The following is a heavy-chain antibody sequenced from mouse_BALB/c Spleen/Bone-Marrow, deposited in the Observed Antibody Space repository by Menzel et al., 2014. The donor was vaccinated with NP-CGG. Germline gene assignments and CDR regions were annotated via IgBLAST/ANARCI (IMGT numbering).Heavy chain of an antibody. CDR1: GYSFTGYT. D-gene: IGHD1-1*01. CDR2: INPYNGGT. V-gene: IGHV1-18*01. Sequence: EVQLQQSGPELEKPGASVKISCKASGYSFTGYTMNWVKQSHGKNLEWIGLINPYNGGTSYNQKFIGKASLTVDKSSSTAYMELLSLISEDSAVYYWARRDYYGYAMDYWGQGTSVTVSS. CDR3: ARRDYYGYAMDY. J-gene: IGHJ4*01.